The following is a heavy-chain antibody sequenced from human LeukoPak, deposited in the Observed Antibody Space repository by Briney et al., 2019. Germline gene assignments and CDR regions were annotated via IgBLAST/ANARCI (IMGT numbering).Heavy chain of an antibody. CDR1: GFTFTKYT. V-gene: IGHV3-49*04. D-gene: IGHD3-10*01. Sequence: GGSLRLSCAASGFTFTKYTMSWVRQAPGKGLEWVGFIRSKAYGGTTEYAASVKGRFTISRDDSKSIACLQMNSLKTEDTAVYYCTRHYYGSGSSLNFGYWGQGTLVTVSS. CDR2: IRSKAYGGTT. J-gene: IGHJ4*02. CDR3: TRHYYGSGSSLNFGY.